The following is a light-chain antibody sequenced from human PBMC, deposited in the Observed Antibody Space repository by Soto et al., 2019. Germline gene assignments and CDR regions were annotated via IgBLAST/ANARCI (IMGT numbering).Light chain of an antibody. CDR3: SSYTTTTTLV. CDR1: SSDVGSYNL. Sequence: QSVLTQPASVSGSPGQSITISCTGASSDVGSYNLVSWYQQHPGKAPKLIIYDVSDRPSGVSNRFSGSKSGNTASLTISGLQAEDEADYYCSSYTTTTTLVFGGGTKGPS. V-gene: IGLV2-14*02. CDR2: DVS. J-gene: IGLJ3*02.